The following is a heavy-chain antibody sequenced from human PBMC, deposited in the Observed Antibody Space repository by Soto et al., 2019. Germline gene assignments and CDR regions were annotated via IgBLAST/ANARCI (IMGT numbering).Heavy chain of an antibody. V-gene: IGHV3-23*01. J-gene: IGHJ4*02. D-gene: IGHD3-10*01. CDR3: AKAGSGFGEWFYFDY. CDR2: ISGSGGST. Sequence: GGSLRLSCAASGFTFSSYAMSWVRQAPGKGLEWVSAISGSGGSTYYADSVKGRFTISRDNSKNTLYLQMNSLRAEDTAVYYCAKAGSGFGEWFYFDYWGQGTLVTVSS. CDR1: GFTFSSYA.